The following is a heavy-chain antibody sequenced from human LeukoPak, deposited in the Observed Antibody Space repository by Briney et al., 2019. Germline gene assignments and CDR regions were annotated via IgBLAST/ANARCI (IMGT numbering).Heavy chain of an antibody. CDR1: GGTFSSYA. J-gene: IGHJ6*03. CDR2: IIPIFGTA. Sequence: ASVKVSCKASGGTFSSYAISWVRQAPGQGLEWMGGIIPIFGTANYAQKFQGRVTITADESTSTAYMELSSLRSEDTAVYYCARSLQLRFLEWQPGDLNYYYYYMDVWGKGTTATVSS. D-gene: IGHD3-3*01. V-gene: IGHV1-69*13. CDR3: ARSLQLRFLEWQPGDLNYYYYYMDV.